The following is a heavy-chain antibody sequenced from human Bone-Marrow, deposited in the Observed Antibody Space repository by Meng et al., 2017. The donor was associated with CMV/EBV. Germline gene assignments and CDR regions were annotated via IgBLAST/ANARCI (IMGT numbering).Heavy chain of an antibody. Sequence: SETLSLTCIVSGGSINTYSWSWIRQPPGKGLAWIGYIYSSGFTNYNPSLMSRLTISVDMSRIQFSLHLNSVTAADTAVYYCARILSGDSLARDLWGPGTMVTVSS. CDR2: IYSSGFT. CDR3: ARILSGDSLARDL. D-gene: IGHD7-27*01. V-gene: IGHV4-4*09. J-gene: IGHJ3*01. CDR1: GGSINTYS.